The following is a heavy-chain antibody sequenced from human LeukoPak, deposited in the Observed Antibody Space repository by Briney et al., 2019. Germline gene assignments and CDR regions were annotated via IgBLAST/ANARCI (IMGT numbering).Heavy chain of an antibody. CDR2: IYTSGST. D-gene: IGHD6-13*01. J-gene: IGHJ5*02. V-gene: IGHV4-61*02. Sequence: SETLSLTCTVSGGSISSGTYYWSWIRQPAGKGLEWIGRIYTSGSTNYNPSLKSRVTISVDTSKNQFSLKLSSVTAADTAVYYCARDRIAAAGTVSWFDPWGQGTLVTVSS. CDR1: GGSISSGTYY. CDR3: ARDRIAAAGTVSWFDP.